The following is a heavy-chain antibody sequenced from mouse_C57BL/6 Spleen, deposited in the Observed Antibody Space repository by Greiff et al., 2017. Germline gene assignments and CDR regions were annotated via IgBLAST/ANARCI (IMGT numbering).Heavy chain of an antibody. J-gene: IGHJ4*01. Sequence: QVQLQQPGAELVMPGASVKLSCKASGYTFTSYWMHWVKQRPGQGLEWIGEIDPSDSYTNYNQKFKGKSTLTVDKSSSTAYMQRSSLTSEDSAVYYCARSNELYAMDYWGQGTSVTVSS. CDR1: GYTFTSYW. CDR2: IDPSDSYT. CDR3: ARSNELYAMDY. V-gene: IGHV1-69*01.